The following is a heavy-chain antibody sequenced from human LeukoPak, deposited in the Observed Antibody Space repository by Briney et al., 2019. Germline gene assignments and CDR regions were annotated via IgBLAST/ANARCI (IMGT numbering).Heavy chain of an antibody. Sequence: GGSLRLSCAASGFTFISYCMHWVGQAPGKGLVWVSRINSDGSSTSYADSVKGRFTISRDNAKNTLYLQMNSLRAEDTAVYYCSRDNSGNSAFFVYSGPGNPVTVSS. D-gene: IGHD4-23*01. CDR1: GFTFISYC. J-gene: IGHJ4*02. V-gene: IGHV3-74*01. CDR3: SRDNSGNSAFFVY. CDR2: INSDGSST.